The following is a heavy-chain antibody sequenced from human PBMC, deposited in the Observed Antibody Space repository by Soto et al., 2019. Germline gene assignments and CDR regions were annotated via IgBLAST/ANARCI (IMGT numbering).Heavy chain of an antibody. J-gene: IGHJ6*02. V-gene: IGHV1-69*09. CDR3: ARVIPGISGDYGGHDGMSV. Sequence: QAELVQSGAEVKKPGSSVRVSCKASGGTLTNYGISWVRQAPGQGLEWMGGLIPTLGITNYEQNSRGRVTITADKSANIAYMELSGLRSDDPAVYYCARVIPGISGDYGGHDGMSVWGQGTAVTVSS. CDR2: LIPTLGIT. CDR1: GGTLTNYG. D-gene: IGHD4-17*01.